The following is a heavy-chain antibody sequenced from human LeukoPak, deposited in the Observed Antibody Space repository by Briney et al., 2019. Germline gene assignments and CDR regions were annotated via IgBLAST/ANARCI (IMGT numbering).Heavy chain of an antibody. V-gene: IGHV3-74*01. CDR2: ITGDGSDI. J-gene: IGHJ5*02. Sequence: GGSLRLSCEPSGFTLNKYWMHWVSQAPGNGLVWVSRITGDGSDIAYADSVKGRFTVSRDDAKNILFLQMTSLRVEDTAIYYCARDAYTTTSNWLDPWGQGTLVTVSS. CDR3: ARDAYTTTSNWLDP. CDR1: GFTLNKYW. D-gene: IGHD4-17*01.